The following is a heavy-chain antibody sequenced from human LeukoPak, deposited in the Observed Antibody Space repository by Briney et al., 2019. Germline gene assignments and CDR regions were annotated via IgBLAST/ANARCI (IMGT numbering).Heavy chain of an antibody. Sequence: PSETLSLTCTVPGDSTSGYYWSWIRQPAEKGLEWIGRIYTSGSANYNPPLKSRVTMSLDTSKKQFSLQMSSVTAADTAIYYCARERSSGLALWGQGALVTVSS. J-gene: IGHJ5*02. CDR2: IYTSGSA. CDR3: ARERSSGLAL. D-gene: IGHD6-19*01. CDR1: GDSTSGYY. V-gene: IGHV4-4*07.